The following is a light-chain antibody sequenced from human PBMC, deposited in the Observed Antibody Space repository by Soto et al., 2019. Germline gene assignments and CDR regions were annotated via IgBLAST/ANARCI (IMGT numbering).Light chain of an antibody. CDR2: AVS. Sequence: QSVLTHPASVSWSPGQSITISCSGTSSDIGSYGHVAWYQQFPGKSPKLIIYAVSDRPSGVSDRFSGSKSGISASLTISGLQTEDEADYYCISYTDRQSYLFGTGTKVTVL. J-gene: IGLJ1*01. V-gene: IGLV2-14*03. CDR1: SSDIGSYGH. CDR3: ISYTDRQSYL.